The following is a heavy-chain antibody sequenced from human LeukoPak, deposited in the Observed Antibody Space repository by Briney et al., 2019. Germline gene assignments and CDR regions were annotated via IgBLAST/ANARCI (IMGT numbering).Heavy chain of an antibody. D-gene: IGHD6-13*01. CDR1: GGSISSSSYY. Sequence: SETLSLTCTVSGGSISSSSYYWGWIRQPPGKGLEWIGSIYYSGSTYYNPSLKSRVTISVDTSKNQFSLKLSSVTAADTAVYYCARVAGTFDYWGQGTLVTVSS. J-gene: IGHJ4*02. CDR2: IYYSGST. V-gene: IGHV4-39*07. CDR3: ARVAGTFDY.